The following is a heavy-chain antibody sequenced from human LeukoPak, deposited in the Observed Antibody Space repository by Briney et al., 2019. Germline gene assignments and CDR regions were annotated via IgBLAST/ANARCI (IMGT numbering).Heavy chain of an antibody. D-gene: IGHD2-2*01. J-gene: IGHJ4*02. CDR1: DFTFNSYW. CDR3: ARVGRGYCSGTSCFGLDY. CDR2: IKQDGSEK. Sequence: GGSLRLSCAASDFTFNSYWMTWVRQTPGKGLEWVANIKQDGSEKYYVDSVKGRFTISRDNAKNSLYLQMNSLRAEDTAIYYCARVGRGYCSGTSCFGLDYWGQGTLVTVSS. V-gene: IGHV3-7*01.